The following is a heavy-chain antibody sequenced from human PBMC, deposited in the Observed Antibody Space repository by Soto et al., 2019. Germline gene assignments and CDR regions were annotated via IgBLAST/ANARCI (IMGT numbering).Heavy chain of an antibody. Sequence: GASVKVSCTASGFTFASSAVRWVRQARGQRLEWIGWIVVGSSNTNYAQKFQERVTITRDMSTSTAYMELSSLRSEDTAVYYCAADRGGYYYYGMDVWGQGTTVTVSS. CDR3: AADRGGYYYYGMDV. J-gene: IGHJ6*02. CDR1: GFTFASSA. CDR2: IVVGSSNT. V-gene: IGHV1-58*01. D-gene: IGHD3-10*01.